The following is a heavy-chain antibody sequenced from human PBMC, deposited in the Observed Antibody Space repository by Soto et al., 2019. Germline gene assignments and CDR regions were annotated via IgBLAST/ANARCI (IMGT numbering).Heavy chain of an antibody. CDR3: ARAGEDVNDAFDI. D-gene: IGHD3-10*01. V-gene: IGHV1-69*04. CDR2: IIPVFGII. CDR1: GGTFSSDA. J-gene: IGHJ3*02. Sequence: QVQLVQSGAEVKKPGSSVKVSCKASGGTFSSDAIAWVRQAPGQGIEWMGRIIPVFGIINYAQEFQGRVTLTADTSTITAYMELSSLRSEDTAVYYCARAGEDVNDAFDIWGQGTMVTVSS.